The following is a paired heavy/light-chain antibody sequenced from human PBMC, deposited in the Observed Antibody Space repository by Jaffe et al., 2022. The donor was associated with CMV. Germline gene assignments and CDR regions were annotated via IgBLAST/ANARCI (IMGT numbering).Light chain of an antibody. J-gene: IGLJ3*02. CDR2: DNT. V-gene: IGLV1-40*01. CDR3: QSYDSRLSGV. Sequence: QSVLTQPPSVSGAPGQRVTISCTGSSSNIGAGYNVHWYQQLPGTAPKLLIFDNTNRPSGVPDRFSGSKSGTSASLAITGLQAEDEADYYCQSYDSRLSGVFGGGTKLTVL. CDR1: SSNIGAGYN.
Heavy chain of an antibody. D-gene: IGHD1-1*01. CDR3: ARHRGGGTTMASDY. CDR1: EYTFTNYW. CDR2: IYPGDSDT. Sequence: EVQLVQSGAEVKKPGESLKISCQGSEYTFTNYWINWVRQMPGKGLEWMGIIYPGDSDTRYSPSFRGQVTISADKSISTAYLQWSSLKASDTAIYYCARHRGGGTTMASDYWGQGTLVTVSS. J-gene: IGHJ4*02. V-gene: IGHV5-51*01.